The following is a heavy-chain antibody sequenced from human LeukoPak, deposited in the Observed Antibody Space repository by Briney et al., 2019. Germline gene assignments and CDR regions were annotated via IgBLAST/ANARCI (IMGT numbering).Heavy chain of an antibody. V-gene: IGHV1-8*01. CDR2: MNPNSGNA. J-gene: IGHJ5*02. CDR1: GYTFTSYD. Sequence: ASVKVSCKASGYTFTSYDINWVRQATGQGLEWMGWMNPNSGNAGYAQKFQGRVTMTRNTSISTAYMELSSLRSEDTAVYYCARDTTAGIPSHFDPWGQGTLVTVSS. CDR3: ARDTTAGIPSHFDP. D-gene: IGHD2-21*02.